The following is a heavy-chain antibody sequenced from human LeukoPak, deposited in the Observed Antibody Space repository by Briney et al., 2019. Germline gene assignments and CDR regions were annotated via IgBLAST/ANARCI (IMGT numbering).Heavy chain of an antibody. Sequence: RASVKVSCKASGYTFTSYDINWVRQATGQGLEWMGWMNPNSGNTGYAQKFQGRVTITRNTSISTAYMELSSLRSEDTAVYYCARRRVAAENWFDPWGQGTLVTVSS. CDR2: MNPNSGNT. D-gene: IGHD6-13*01. CDR1: GYTFTSYD. J-gene: IGHJ5*02. V-gene: IGHV1-8*03. CDR3: ARRRVAAENWFDP.